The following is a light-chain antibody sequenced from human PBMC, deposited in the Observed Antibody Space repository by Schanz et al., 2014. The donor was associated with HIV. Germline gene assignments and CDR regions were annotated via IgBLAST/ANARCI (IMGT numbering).Light chain of an antibody. CDR3: GSFTTRNIWV. J-gene: IGLJ3*02. Sequence: QSALTQPRSVSGSPGQSVTISCTGTSRDIGSYNFVSWYQHHPAEPPKLIIYEVNKRPSGVPNRFSGSRSGNTASLTISGLQAEDEADYYCGSFTTRNIWVFGGGTQLTVL. V-gene: IGLV2-11*01. CDR1: SRDIGSYNF. CDR2: EVN.